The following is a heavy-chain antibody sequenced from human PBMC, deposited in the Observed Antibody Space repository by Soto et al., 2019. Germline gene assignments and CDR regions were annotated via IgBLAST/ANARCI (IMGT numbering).Heavy chain of an antibody. CDR2: ISNDGSNK. CDR1: GFTFSSYW. CDR3: AKASGIVVVPAALRGVYYFDY. D-gene: IGHD2-2*02. J-gene: IGHJ4*02. Sequence: GGSLRLSCAASGFTFSSYWMHWVRQAPGKGLVWVAVISNDGSNKYYADSVKGRFTISRDNSKNTLYLQMNSLRAEDTAVYYCAKASGIVVVPAALRGVYYFDYWGQGTLVTVSS. V-gene: IGHV3-30*18.